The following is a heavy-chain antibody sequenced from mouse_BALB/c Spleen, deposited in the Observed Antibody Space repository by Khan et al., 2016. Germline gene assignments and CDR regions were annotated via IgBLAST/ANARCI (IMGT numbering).Heavy chain of an antibody. CDR1: GYSITSGYS. Sequence: EVQLQESGPDLVKPSQSLSLTYTVTGYSITSGYSWHWIRQFPGNKLEWMAYIHYSGTTYYNPSLKSRISITRDTSKNQIFLQLNSVTTEDTATYYCARWFLAWFAYWGQGTLVTVSA. D-gene: IGHD2-2*01. J-gene: IGHJ3*01. CDR3: ARWFLAWFAY. CDR2: IHYSGTT. V-gene: IGHV3-1*02.